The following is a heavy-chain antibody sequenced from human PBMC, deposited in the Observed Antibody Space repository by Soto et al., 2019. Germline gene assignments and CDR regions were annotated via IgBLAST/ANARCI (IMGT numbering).Heavy chain of an antibody. J-gene: IGHJ6*02. CDR2: ISGSGGST. D-gene: IGHD4-17*01. CDR1: GFTFSSYV. Sequence: EVQLLESGGGLVQPGGSLRLSCATSGFTFSSYVMSWVRQAPGRGLEWVSTISGSGGSTHYADSVKGRFTVSRDNSKNTLLLQINSLRAEETAIYYCAQAGEDYGDYVDYYFGMDVWGQGTTVTVSS. V-gene: IGHV3-23*01. CDR3: AQAGEDYGDYVDYYFGMDV.